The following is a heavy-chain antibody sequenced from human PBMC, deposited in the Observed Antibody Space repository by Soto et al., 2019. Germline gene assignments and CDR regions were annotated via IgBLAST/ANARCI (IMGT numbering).Heavy chain of an antibody. Sequence: SETLCLTCAVYGGSFSGYYWRWIRQPPGKGLEWIGEINHSGSTNYNPSIKSQVTISEDTSKNQFSLKLSSVTAADTAVYYCARGFGELLDYYYYGMDVWGQGTTVT. CDR2: INHSGST. CDR1: GGSFSGYY. V-gene: IGHV4-34*01. J-gene: IGHJ6*02. D-gene: IGHD1-26*01. CDR3: ARGFGELLDYYYYGMDV.